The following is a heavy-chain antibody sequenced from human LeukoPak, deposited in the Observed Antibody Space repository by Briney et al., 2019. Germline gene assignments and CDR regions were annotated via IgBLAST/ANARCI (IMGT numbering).Heavy chain of an antibody. CDR1: GGSISSYY. CDR2: IYYSGST. J-gene: IGHJ5*02. Sequence: SETLSLTCTVSGGSISSYYWSWIRQPPGKGLEWIGYIYYSGSTNYNPSLKSRVTISVDTSKNQFSLKLSSVTAADTAVYYCARDHRDSWNQDWFYPWGQGTLVTVSS. V-gene: IGHV4-59*01. CDR3: ARDHRDSWNQDWFYP. D-gene: IGHD1-20*01.